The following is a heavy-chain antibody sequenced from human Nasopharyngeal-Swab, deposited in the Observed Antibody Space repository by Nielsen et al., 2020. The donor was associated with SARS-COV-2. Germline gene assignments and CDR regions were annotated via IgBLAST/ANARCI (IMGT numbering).Heavy chain of an antibody. V-gene: IGHV3-23*01. D-gene: IGHD1-26*01. CDR1: GFTFSSNA. CDR3: AKVLLPTYSGSYLLYNYGMDV. CDR2: FSGNGGNT. Sequence: GGPLRLSFAASGFTFSSNALTWVRQAPGKGLEWSPIFSGNGGNTYYADPVKGRFTISRDNSTNTVYLQMNSLRAEDTAVYYCAKVLLPTYSGSYLLYNYGMDVWGQGTTVIVSS. J-gene: IGHJ6*02.